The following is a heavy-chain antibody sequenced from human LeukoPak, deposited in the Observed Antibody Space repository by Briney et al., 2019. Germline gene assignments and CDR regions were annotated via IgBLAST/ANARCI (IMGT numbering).Heavy chain of an antibody. J-gene: IGHJ4*02. D-gene: IGHD1-26*01. CDR1: GGSISSYY. CDR2: IYYSGST. CDR3: ARQDYSGTYLFDY. V-gene: IGHV4-59*08. Sequence: SETLSLTCTVSGGSISSYYWSWIRQPPGKGLEWIGHIYYSGSTNYNPSLKSRVTISVDTSKNQFSLKLTSVTATDTAVYYCARQDYSGTYLFDYWGQGTLVTVSS.